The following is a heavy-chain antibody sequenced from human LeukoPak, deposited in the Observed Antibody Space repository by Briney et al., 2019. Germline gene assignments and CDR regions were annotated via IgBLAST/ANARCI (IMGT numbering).Heavy chain of an antibody. CDR2: ISYDGSNK. CDR1: GFTFSSYG. D-gene: IGHD3-10*01. J-gene: IGHJ6*02. V-gene: IGHV3-30*03. Sequence: GGSLRLSCAASGFTFSSYGMHWVRQAPGKGLEWVAVISYDGSNKYYAGSVKGRFTISRDNSKNTLYLQMNSLRAEDTAVYYCATASVVRGVISYYYGMDVWGQGTTVTVSS. CDR3: ATASVVRGVISYYYGMDV.